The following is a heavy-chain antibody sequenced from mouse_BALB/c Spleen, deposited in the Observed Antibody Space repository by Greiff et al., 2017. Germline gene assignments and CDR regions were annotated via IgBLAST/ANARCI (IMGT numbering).Heavy chain of an antibody. J-gene: IGHJ4*01. CDR3: ARREGYDEDLYAMDY. CDR1: GFDFSRYW. Sequence: EVQLVESGGGLVQPGGSLKLSCAASGFDFSRYWMSWVRQAPGKGLEWIGEINPDSSTINYTPSLKDKFIISRDNAKNTLYLQMSKVRSEDTALYYCARREGYDEDLYAMDYWGQGTSVTVSS. CDR2: INPDSSTI. V-gene: IGHV4-1*02. D-gene: IGHD2-14*01.